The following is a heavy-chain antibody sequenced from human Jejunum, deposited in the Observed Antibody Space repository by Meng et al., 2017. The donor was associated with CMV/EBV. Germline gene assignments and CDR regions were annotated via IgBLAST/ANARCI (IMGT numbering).Heavy chain of an antibody. V-gene: IGHV4-31*02. CDR1: ACSAPSTTYS. J-gene: IGHJ6*02. Sequence: ACSAPSTTYSWTWIRQPPGKGLEYIGYVFYSASTYYHPSLKSRVTISLDTSKNQFSLKLSSVTAADTAVYYCAREHAAAHYYGMDVWGQGTTVTVSS. CDR2: VFYSAST. D-gene: IGHD2-15*01. CDR3: AREHAAAHYYGMDV.